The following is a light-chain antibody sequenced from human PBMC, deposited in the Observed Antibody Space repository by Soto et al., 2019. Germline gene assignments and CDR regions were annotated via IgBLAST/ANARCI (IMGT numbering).Light chain of an antibody. V-gene: IGKV3-20*01. Sequence: IVLTQSPGTLSLSPGERATLSCRASQSFSATYLAWYQQKPGQAPRILIYGASSRATGIPDRFRGRGSGTEFTLTISRLEPENFAVYYCQQYGSSRTFGQGTKVEIK. CDR1: QSFSATY. CDR3: QQYGSSRT. J-gene: IGKJ1*01. CDR2: GAS.